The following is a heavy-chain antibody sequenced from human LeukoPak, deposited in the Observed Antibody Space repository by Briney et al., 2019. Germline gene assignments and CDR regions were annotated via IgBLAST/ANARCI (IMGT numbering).Heavy chain of an antibody. J-gene: IGHJ4*02. CDR2: INSDGIST. V-gene: IGHV3-74*01. CDR3: ATQYYYDSSGYYPDY. Sequence: GGSLRLSCAASGFTFSSYWMHWVRQAPGKGLVWVSRINSDGISTTYADSVKGRFTISRDNAKNTLYLQMNSLRAEDTAVYYCATQYYYDSSGYYPDYWGQGTLVTVSS. D-gene: IGHD3-22*01. CDR1: GFTFSSYW.